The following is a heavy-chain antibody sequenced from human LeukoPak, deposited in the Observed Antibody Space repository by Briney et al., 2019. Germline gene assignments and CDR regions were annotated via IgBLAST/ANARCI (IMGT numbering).Heavy chain of an antibody. CDR3: ARVLAIFGLDTTDFYMDV. J-gene: IGHJ6*03. V-gene: IGHV4-59*11. CDR1: GGSIRSHC. CDR2: TSGSI. Sequence: PSETLSLTCTVSGGSIRSHCWSWVRQPPGKGLEWIGYTSGSISDNPSLKSRVAVSVDPSQNQVSLSLTSVTAADTAVYYCARVLAIFGLDTTDFYMDVWGKGTTVTVSS. D-gene: IGHD3/OR15-3a*01.